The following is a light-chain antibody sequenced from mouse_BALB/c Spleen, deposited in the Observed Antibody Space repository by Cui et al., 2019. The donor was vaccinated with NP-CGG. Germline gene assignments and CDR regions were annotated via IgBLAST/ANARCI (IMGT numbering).Light chain of an antibody. Sequence: QAVVTQESALNTSPGETVTLTCRSSTGAVTTTNYANWVQEKPDHLFTGIIGGTKNRAPGVPARFSGSLIGDKAALTITGAQTEDEAIYFCALWYSNHWVFGGGTKVTVL. J-gene: IGLJ1*01. CDR3: ALWYSNHWV. V-gene: IGLV1*01. CDR2: GTK. CDR1: TGAVTTTNY.